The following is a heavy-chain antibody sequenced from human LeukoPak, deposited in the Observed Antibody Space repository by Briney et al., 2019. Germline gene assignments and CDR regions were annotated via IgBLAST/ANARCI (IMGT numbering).Heavy chain of an antibody. CDR1: GVNFSTYG. Sequence: PGRSLRLSCVPYGVNFSTYGMHWVRQAPGKGLQWVASRWYDDTNKYYADSVRARFTISRDNSKHTLYLQTNSLGAEDTAVYYCARDRSYYFDYWGQGTLVTVSS. CDR2: RWYDDTNK. V-gene: IGHV3-33*01. J-gene: IGHJ4*02. CDR3: ARDRSYYFDY.